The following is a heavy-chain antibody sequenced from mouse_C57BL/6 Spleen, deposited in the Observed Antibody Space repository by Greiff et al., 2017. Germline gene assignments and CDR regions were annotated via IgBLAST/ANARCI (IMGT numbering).Heavy chain of an antibody. CDR1: GYTFTDYE. CDR2: IDPETGGT. V-gene: IGHV1-15*01. J-gene: IGHJ2*01. CDR3: TRGGVTNRFDY. D-gene: IGHD2-2*01. Sequence: VQLQQSGAELVRPGASVTLSCKASGYTFTDYEMHWVKQTPVHGLEWIGAIDPETGGTAYNQKFKGKAILTADKSSSTAYMELRSLTSEDSAVYYCTRGGVTNRFDYWGQGTTLTVSS.